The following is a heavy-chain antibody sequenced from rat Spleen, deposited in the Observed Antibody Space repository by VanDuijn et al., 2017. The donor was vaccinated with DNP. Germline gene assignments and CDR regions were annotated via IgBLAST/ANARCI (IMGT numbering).Heavy chain of an antibody. D-gene: IGHD1-4*01. CDR3: AGRPPPTRGPFDY. J-gene: IGHJ2*01. CDR1: GLTFSDHN. V-gene: IGHV5-7*01. CDR2: ISYDGRDT. Sequence: EVQLVESGGGLVQPGRSLKLSCAVSGLTFSDHNMAWVRQAPKKGLEWVATISYDGRDTYYLDSVKGRFTISRDNAKSTLYLQMDSLRSEDTATYYCAGRPPPTRGPFDYWGQGVTVTVSS.